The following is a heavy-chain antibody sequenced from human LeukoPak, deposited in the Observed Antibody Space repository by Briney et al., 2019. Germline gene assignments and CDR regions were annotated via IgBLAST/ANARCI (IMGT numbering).Heavy chain of an antibody. J-gene: IGHJ4*02. Sequence: SETLSLTCTVSGGSISSYYWSWVRQPPGKGLEWVGYIYFSGSTNYNPYLKSRVTISVKTSSNQFSLKLSSVTAADTAVYYCAGREWGSLVDYWGQGTLVTVSS. V-gene: IGHV4-59*01. CDR1: GGSISSYY. D-gene: IGHD3-16*01. CDR2: IYFSGST. CDR3: AGREWGSLVDY.